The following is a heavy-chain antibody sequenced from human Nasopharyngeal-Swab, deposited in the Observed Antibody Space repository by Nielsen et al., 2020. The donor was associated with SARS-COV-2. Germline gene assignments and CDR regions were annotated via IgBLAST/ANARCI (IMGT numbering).Heavy chain of an antibody. Sequence: GGSLRLSCAASGFTFSNYWMHWVRQAPGKGLVLVSRINSDGSSTSYADSVKGRFTISRDNAKNTLYLQMNSLRAEDTAVYYCARDRRPTDWDYYYGMDVWGQGTTVTVSS. V-gene: IGHV3-74*01. CDR2: INSDGSST. J-gene: IGHJ6*02. CDR3: ARDRRPTDWDYYYGMDV. CDR1: GFTFSNYW. D-gene: IGHD3/OR15-3a*01.